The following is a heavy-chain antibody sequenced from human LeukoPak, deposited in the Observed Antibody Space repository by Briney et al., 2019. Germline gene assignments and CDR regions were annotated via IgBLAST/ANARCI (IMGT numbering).Heavy chain of an antibody. CDR2: IIPIFGTA. CDR3: ARSPDSSGYYPALYYLDY. J-gene: IGHJ4*02. V-gene: IGHV1-69*01. Sequence: SVKVSCKASGGTFSSYAISWVRQAPGQGLEWMGGIIPIFGTANYAQKFQGRVTITADESTSTAYMELSSLRSEDTAVYYCARSPDSSGYYPALYYLDYWGQGTLVTVSS. D-gene: IGHD3-22*01. CDR1: GGTFSSYA.